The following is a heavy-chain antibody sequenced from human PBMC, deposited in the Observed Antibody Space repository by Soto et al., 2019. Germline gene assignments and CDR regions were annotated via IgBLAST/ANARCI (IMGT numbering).Heavy chain of an antibody. D-gene: IGHD3-10*01. V-gene: IGHV3-23*01. Sequence: PGGPMRLSGASSGFTLGRYFMSWIRQAPGKGLEWVSAVSPNGQGIYYADSVRGRFTISRDFSKNTVFLHMDSLRAEDTAVYYCAKDRDYPRDYFHYWGQGTLVT. CDR3: AKDRDYPRDYFHY. CDR2: VSPNGQGI. J-gene: IGHJ4*02. CDR1: GFTLGRYF.